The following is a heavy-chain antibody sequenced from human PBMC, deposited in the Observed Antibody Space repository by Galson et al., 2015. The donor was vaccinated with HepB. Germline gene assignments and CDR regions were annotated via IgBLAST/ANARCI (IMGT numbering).Heavy chain of an antibody. V-gene: IGHV3-33*06. CDR2: IWYDGSNK. CDR3: AKQTLGDSNGGFGYWGQGTLVTVSSGSASAPTLFPLVSCDSSGYYRPFDY. CDR1: GFTFSSYG. J-gene: IGHJ4*02. Sequence: SLRLSCAASGFTFSSYGMHWVRQAPGKGLEWVAVIWYDGSNKYYADSVKGRFTISRDNSKNTLYLQMNSLRAEDTAVYYCAKQTLGDSNGGFGYWGQGTLVTVSSGSASAPTLFPLVSCDSSGYYRPFDYWGQGTLVTVSS. D-gene: IGHD3-22*01.